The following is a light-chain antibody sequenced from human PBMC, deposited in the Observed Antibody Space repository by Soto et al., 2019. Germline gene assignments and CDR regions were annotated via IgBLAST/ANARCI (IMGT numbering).Light chain of an antibody. Sequence: ISMTQSPPTLSVSPGGRVTLSCEASETISADLAWYHHRPGQAPRLLIYAASTRAPGVPARFSGSGSGTDFTLAIANLQPGDFGLYYCQHYHNFPRTFGQGTKVDIK. V-gene: IGKV3-15*01. J-gene: IGKJ2*01. CDR1: ETISAD. CDR3: QHYHNFPRT. CDR2: AAS.